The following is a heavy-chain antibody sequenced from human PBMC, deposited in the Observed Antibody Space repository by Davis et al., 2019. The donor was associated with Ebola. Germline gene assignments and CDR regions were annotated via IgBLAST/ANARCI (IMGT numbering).Heavy chain of an antibody. CDR1: RGTFSSYA. V-gene: IGHV1-69*13. CDR2: IIPIYGTA. D-gene: IGHD6-13*01. Sequence: SVTVSCKASRGTFSSYAISWVRQAPGQGLEWMGGIIPIYGTANYTQKFQGRVTITADESTSTAYMELSSLRSEDTAVYYCASPYSSSWYGYYYYGMDVWGQGTTITVSS. CDR3: ASPYSSSWYGYYYYGMDV. J-gene: IGHJ6*02.